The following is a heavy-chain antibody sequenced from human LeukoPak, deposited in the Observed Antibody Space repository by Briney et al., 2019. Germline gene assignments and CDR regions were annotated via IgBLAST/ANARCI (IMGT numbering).Heavy chain of an antibody. CDR2: IYTSGST. V-gene: IGHV4-4*07. J-gene: IGHJ6*03. D-gene: IGHD6-13*01. Sequence: SETLSLTCTVSGGSISSYYWSWIRQPAGKGLEWIGRIYTSGSTNYNPSLKSRVTMSVDTSKNQFSLKLSSVTAADTAVYYCARATAAENPYYYYYMDVRGKGTTVTVSS. CDR1: GGSISSYY. CDR3: ARATAAENPYYYYYMDV.